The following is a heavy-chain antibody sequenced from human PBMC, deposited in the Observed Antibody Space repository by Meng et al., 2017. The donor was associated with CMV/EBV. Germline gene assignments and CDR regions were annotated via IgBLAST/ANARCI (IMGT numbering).Heavy chain of an antibody. CDR3: ARDSEGYCSGGSCYDPGAGYDY. CDR1: GFTFSSYA. D-gene: IGHD2-15*01. Sequence: GGSLRLSCAASGFTFSSYAMHWVRQAPGKGLEWVAVISYDGSNKYYADSVKGRFTISRDKSKNTLYLQMNSLRAEDTAVYYCARDSEGYCSGGSCYDPGAGYDYWGQGTLVTVSS. CDR2: ISYDGSNK. J-gene: IGHJ4*02. V-gene: IGHV3-30*04.